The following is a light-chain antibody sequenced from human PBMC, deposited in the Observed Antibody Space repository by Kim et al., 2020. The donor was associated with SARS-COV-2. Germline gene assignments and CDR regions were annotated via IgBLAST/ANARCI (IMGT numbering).Light chain of an antibody. CDR1: KLGDKY. CDR3: QAWDRSTHNDV. CDR2: QGN. J-gene: IGLJ1*01. Sequence: SYELTQPPSVSVSPGQTASITCSGYKLGDKYVSWYQQKPGQSPVLVIYQGNQRPPGIPERFSGSNSGNTATLTISGTQAMDEADYYCQAWDRSTHNDVFGAGTKLTVL. V-gene: IGLV3-1*01.